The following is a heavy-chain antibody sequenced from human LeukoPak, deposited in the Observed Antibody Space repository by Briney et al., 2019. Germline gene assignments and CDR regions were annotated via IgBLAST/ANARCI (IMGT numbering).Heavy chain of an antibody. D-gene: IGHD4-11*01. V-gene: IGHV3-23*01. CDR1: GFTFSTYA. CDR3: AKERLTTTTFDS. CDR2: ISGSGGST. Sequence: GGSLRLSCAASGFTFSTYAMSWVRQAPGKGLEWVSLISGSGGSTYYADSVKGRFTISRDNGKNTLSLQMNSLRAEDTALYYCAKERLTTTTFDSWGWGTLVTVSS. J-gene: IGHJ4*02.